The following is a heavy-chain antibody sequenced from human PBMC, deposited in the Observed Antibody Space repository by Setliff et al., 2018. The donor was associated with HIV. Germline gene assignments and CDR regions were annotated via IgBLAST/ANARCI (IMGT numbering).Heavy chain of an antibody. D-gene: IGHD3-9*01. CDR1: GYSLTELS. Sequence: ASVKVSCKVSGYSLTELSMHWVRQAPGKGLEWMGGFDPEDVEKSYAEKFQGRVTMTEDTATETAYMELSSLRSEDTAVYYCATDAYHDVLTGPSPGAFDIWGQGTMVTVS. J-gene: IGHJ3*02. CDR2: FDPEDVEK. V-gene: IGHV1-24*01. CDR3: ATDAYHDVLTGPSPGAFDI.